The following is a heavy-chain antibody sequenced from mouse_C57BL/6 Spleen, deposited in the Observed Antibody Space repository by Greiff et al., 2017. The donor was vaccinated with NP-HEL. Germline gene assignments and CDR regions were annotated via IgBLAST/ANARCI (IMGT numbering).Heavy chain of an antibody. CDR2: IDPSDSYT. J-gene: IGHJ4*01. V-gene: IGHV1-50*01. CDR3: ARLGGLRRDYYAMDY. Sequence: QVQLQQPGAELVKPGASVKLSCKASGYTFTSYWMQWVKQRPGQGLEWIGEIDPSDSYTNYNQKFKGKATLTVDTSSSTAYMQLSSLTSEDSAVYYCARLGGLRRDYYAMDYWGQGTSVTVSS. CDR1: GYTFTSYW. D-gene: IGHD2-4*01.